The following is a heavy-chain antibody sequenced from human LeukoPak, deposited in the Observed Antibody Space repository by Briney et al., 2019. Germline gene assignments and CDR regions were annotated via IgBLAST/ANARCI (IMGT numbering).Heavy chain of an antibody. J-gene: IGHJ4*02. CDR1: GFTFSSYG. CDR2: IRYDGSNK. D-gene: IGHD2-2*01. V-gene: IGHV3-30*02. Sequence: GGSLRLSCAASGFTFSSYGMHWVRQAPGKRLEWVAFIRYDGSNKYYADSVKGRFTISRDKSKNTLYLQMNSLRAEDTAVYYCAKEGPYCSSTSCYPDYWGQGTLVTVSS. CDR3: AKEGPYCSSTSCYPDY.